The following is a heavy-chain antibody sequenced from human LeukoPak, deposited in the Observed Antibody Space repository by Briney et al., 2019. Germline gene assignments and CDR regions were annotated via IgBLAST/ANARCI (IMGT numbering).Heavy chain of an antibody. D-gene: IGHD2-2*01. CDR3: AKDLKGYCTSTSCYLFDY. CDR2: IWYDGTNR. J-gene: IGHJ4*02. CDR1: GFTFSSYA. Sequence: GGSLRLSCAASGFTFSSYAMHWGRQAPGKGLEWVAVIWYDGTNRYYADSVKGRFTISRDNSKNTLYLQMNSLRAEDTAVYYCAKDLKGYCTSTSCYLFDYWGQGTLVTVSS. V-gene: IGHV3-30*02.